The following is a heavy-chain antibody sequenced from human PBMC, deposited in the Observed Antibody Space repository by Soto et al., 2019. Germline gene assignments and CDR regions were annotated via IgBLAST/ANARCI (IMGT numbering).Heavy chain of an antibody. CDR1: GGSISSYY. CDR3: ARHTLLQGSFDY. V-gene: IGHV4-59*08. J-gene: IGHJ4*02. D-gene: IGHD3-10*01. CDR2: IYYSGST. Sequence: QVQLQESGPGLVKPSETLSLTCTVSGGSISSYYWSWIRQPPGKGLEWIGYIYYSGSTNYNPSLKSRVTISVDTSKNQFSLKLSSVTAADTAVYYCARHTLLQGSFDYWGQGTLVTVSS.